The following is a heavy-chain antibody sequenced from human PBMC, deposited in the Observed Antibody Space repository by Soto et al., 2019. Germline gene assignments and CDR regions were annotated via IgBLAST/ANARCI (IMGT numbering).Heavy chain of an antibody. D-gene: IGHD4-4*01. CDR2: IYYSGST. V-gene: IGHV4-31*03. Sequence: PSDTLSLTCTVSGGSISSGGYYWGWIRQHPGKGLEWIGYIYYSGSTYYNPSLKSRVTISVDTSKNQFSLKLSSVTAADTAVYYCARTHSNPTRNGIFDYWGQGTLVTVSS. CDR3: ARTHSNPTRNGIFDY. J-gene: IGHJ4*02. CDR1: GGSISSGGYY.